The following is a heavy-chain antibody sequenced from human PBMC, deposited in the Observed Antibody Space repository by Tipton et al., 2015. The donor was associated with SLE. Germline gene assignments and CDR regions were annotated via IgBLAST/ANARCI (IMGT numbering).Heavy chain of an antibody. V-gene: IGHV3-64D*06. D-gene: IGHD2-2*02. CDR3: VKWGYCSSTSCYTDFDY. CDR1: GFTFSSYS. J-gene: IGHJ4*02. Sequence: SLRLSCAASGFTFSSYSMNWVRQAPGKGLEYVSAISSNGGSTYYADSVKGRFTISRDNSKNTLYLQMSSLRAEDTAVYYCVKWGYCSSTSCYTDFDYWGQGTLVTVSS. CDR2: ISSNGGST.